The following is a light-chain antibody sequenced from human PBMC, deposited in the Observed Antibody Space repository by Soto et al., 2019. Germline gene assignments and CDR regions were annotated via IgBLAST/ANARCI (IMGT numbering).Light chain of an antibody. CDR2: GAS. Sequence: EIVLTQSPGTLSLSPGERATLSYRASQSVSSCYLAWYQQKPGQAPRLLIYGASSRATGIPDRFSGSGSGTGFTLTISRLEPEDFAVYYCQQYGSSPPVTFGGGTKVDIK. CDR3: QQYGSSPPVT. CDR1: QSVSSCY. V-gene: IGKV3-20*01. J-gene: IGKJ4*01.